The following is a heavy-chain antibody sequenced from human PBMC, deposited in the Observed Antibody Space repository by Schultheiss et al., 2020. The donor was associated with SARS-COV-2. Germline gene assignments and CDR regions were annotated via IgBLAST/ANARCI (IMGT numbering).Heavy chain of an antibody. CDR3: ARAYGYNYFAFDY. V-gene: IGHV4-61*08. D-gene: IGHD5-24*01. CDR1: GDSVSSGDFY. J-gene: IGHJ4*02. Sequence: SETLSLTCTVSGDSVSSGDFYCSWIRQPPGKGLEWIGYIYYRGSTNYNPSLKSRVTISVDTSKNQFSLKLSSVTAADTAVYYCARAYGYNYFAFDYWGQGTLVTVSS. CDR2: IYYRGST.